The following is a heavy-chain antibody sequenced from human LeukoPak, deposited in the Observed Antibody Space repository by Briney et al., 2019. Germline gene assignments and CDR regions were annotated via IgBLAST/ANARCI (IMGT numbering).Heavy chain of an antibody. D-gene: IGHD2-2*01. Sequence: GGSLRLSCAASGFTFSSYAMSWVRQAPGKGLEWVSAISGSGGSTYYADSAKGRFTISRDNAKNSLYLQMNSLRAEDTALYYCAKAGEYCSSTSCSFDPWGQGTLVTVSS. CDR1: GFTFSSYA. CDR2: ISGSGGST. J-gene: IGHJ5*02. CDR3: AKAGEYCSSTSCSFDP. V-gene: IGHV3-23*01.